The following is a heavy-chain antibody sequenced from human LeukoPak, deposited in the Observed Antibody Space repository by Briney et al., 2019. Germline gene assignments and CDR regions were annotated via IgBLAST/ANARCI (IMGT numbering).Heavy chain of an antibody. V-gene: IGHV1-8*01. CDR2: MNPNSGNT. Sequence: ASVKVSCKASGYTFTSYGINWVRQATGQGLEWMGWMNPNSGNTGYAQKFQGRVTMTRDMSTSTVYMELSSLRSEDTAVYYCASEGYDSSGYYDRSYDHYYYMDVWGKGTTVTVSS. CDR1: GYTFTSYG. J-gene: IGHJ6*03. CDR3: ASEGYDSSGYYDRSYDHYYYMDV. D-gene: IGHD3-22*01.